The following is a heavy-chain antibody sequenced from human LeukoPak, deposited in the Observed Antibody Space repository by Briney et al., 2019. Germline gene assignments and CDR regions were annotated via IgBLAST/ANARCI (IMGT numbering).Heavy chain of an antibody. Sequence: GGSLRLSCVASGFTFNTYGMSWVRQAPGKGLEWVSVISGSGGSTYYADSVKGRFTISRDNAKNSLYLQMNSLRAEDTAVYYCARDSPPDIWGQGTMVTVSS. V-gene: IGHV3-23*01. CDR3: ARDSPPDI. CDR2: ISGSGGST. J-gene: IGHJ3*02. CDR1: GFTFNTYG.